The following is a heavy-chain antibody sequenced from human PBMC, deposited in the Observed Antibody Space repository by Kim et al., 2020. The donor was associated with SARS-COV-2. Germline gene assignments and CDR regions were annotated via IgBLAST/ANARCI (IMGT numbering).Heavy chain of an antibody. D-gene: IGHD2-15*01. J-gene: IGHJ4*02. CDR1: GASIRSTNYY. CDR2: MYYRGNT. V-gene: IGHV4-39*01. Sequence: SETLSLTCSVSGASIRSTNYYWGWIRQPPGKGLEWIGSMYYRGNTNYNPSLKSRVTVSLDTSKNQISLSLTSVTATDTAVFYCVRHPRAMPIYSWGQGILVTVSS. CDR3: VRHPRAMPIYS.